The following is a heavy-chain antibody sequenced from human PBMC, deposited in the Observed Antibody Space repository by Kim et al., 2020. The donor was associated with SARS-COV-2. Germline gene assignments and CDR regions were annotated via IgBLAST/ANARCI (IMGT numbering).Heavy chain of an antibody. CDR1: GFTVSSNY. J-gene: IGHJ4*02. CDR2: IYSGGST. D-gene: IGHD6-13*01. V-gene: IGHV3-66*02. Sequence: GGSLRLSCAASGFTVSSNYMSWVRQAPGKGLEWVSVIYSGGSTYYADSVKGRFTISRDNSKNTLYLQMNSLRAEDTAVYYCARIWPSAAGTDYWGQGTLVTVSS. CDR3: ARIWPSAAGTDY.